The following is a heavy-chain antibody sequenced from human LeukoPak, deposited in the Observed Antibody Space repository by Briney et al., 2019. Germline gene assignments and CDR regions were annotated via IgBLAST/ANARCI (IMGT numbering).Heavy chain of an antibody. CDR2: INHSGST. CDR1: GGSFSGYY. J-gene: IGHJ5*02. V-gene: IGHV4-34*01. Sequence: PSETLSLTCAVYGGSFSGYYWSWIRQPPGKGLEWIGEINHSGSTNYNPSLKSRVTISVDTSKNQFSLKLSSVTAADTAVYYCARNLVVVTANVDWFDPWGQGALVTVSS. CDR3: ARNLVVVTANVDWFDP. D-gene: IGHD2-21*02.